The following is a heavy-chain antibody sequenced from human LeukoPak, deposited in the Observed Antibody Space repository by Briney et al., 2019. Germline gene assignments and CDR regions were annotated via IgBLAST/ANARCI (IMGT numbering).Heavy chain of an antibody. CDR1: GYTFTDHH. D-gene: IGHD3-22*01. V-gene: IGHV1-2*02. Sequence: ASVKVSCKASGYTFTDHHMHWVRQAPGQGLEWMRWINPKSGGTNYAQKFQGRVTMSRDTSISTTYMELSSLRSDDTAVYYCARLGAFVLYYDSSGYFDSWGQGTLVTVSS. CDR2: INPKSGGT. J-gene: IGHJ4*02. CDR3: ARLGAFVLYYDSSGYFDS.